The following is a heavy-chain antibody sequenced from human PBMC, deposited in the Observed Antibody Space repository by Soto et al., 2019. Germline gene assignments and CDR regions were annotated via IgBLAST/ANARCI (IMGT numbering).Heavy chain of an antibody. CDR1: GGSISSSSYY. D-gene: IGHD1-26*01. CDR2: IYYSGST. J-gene: IGHJ5*02. CDR3: AREHIVGATDWFDP. V-gene: IGHV4-39*02. Sequence: SETLSLTCTVSGGSISSSSYYWGWIRQPPGKGLEWIGSIYYSGSTYYNPSLKSRVTISVDTSKNQFSLKLSSVTAADTAVYYCAREHIVGATDWFDPWGQGTLVTVSS.